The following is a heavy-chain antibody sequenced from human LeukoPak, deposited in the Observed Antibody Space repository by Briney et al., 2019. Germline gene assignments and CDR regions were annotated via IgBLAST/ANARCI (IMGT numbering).Heavy chain of an antibody. CDR2: IYSGGTI. D-gene: IGHD3-22*01. V-gene: IGHV3-53*01. J-gene: IGHJ4*02. CDR3: AGDNYDSSGPYYFGY. CDR1: GFTVSSNY. Sequence: GGSLRLSCAASGFTVSSNYMSWVRQAPGKGLEWVSVIYSGGTIYYADSVKGRFTISRDNARNSLYLQMNSLRAEDTAVYYCAGDNYDSSGPYYFGYWGQGTLVTVSS.